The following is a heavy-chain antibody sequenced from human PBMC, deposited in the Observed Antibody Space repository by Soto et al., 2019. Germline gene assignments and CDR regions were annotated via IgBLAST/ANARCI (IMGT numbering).Heavy chain of an antibody. V-gene: IGHV4-31*03. CDR3: ARTGERWILGYYFDY. CDR2: IYYSGST. Sequence: QVQLQESGPGLEKPSQTLSLNCTVSGGSISSGGYYWSWIRQHPGKGLEWIGYIYYSGSTYYNPSLKSRVTISVDTSKNQFSLKLSSVTAADTAVYYCARTGERWILGYYFDYWGQGTLVTVSS. D-gene: IGHD2-2*03. J-gene: IGHJ4*02. CDR1: GGSISSGGYY.